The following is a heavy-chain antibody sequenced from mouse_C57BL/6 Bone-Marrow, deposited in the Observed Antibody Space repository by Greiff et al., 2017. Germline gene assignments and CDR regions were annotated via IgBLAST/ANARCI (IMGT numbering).Heavy chain of an antibody. CDR1: GYTFTSYW. J-gene: IGHJ1*03. Sequence: QVQLKESGTELVKPGASVKLSCKASGYTFTSYWMHWVKQRPGQGLEWIGNINPSNGGTNYNEKFKSKATLTVDKSSSTAYMQLSSLTSEDSAVYYCARRSNYSWYFDVWGTGTTVTVSS. CDR2: INPSNGGT. V-gene: IGHV1-53*01. CDR3: ARRSNYSWYFDV. D-gene: IGHD2-5*01.